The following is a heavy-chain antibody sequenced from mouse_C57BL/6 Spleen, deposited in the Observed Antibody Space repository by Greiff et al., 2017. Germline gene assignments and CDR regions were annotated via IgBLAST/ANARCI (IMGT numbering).Heavy chain of an antibody. D-gene: IGHD2-4*01. V-gene: IGHV14-1*01. CDR2: IDPEDGDT. J-gene: IGHJ3*01. CDR3: TTEYDYDRAWFAY. Sequence: VQLQQSGAELVRPGASVKLSCTASGFNIKDYYMHWVKQRPEQGLEWIGRIDPEDGDTEYAPKFQGKATMTADTSSNTAYLQLRSLTSEDTAVYYCTTEYDYDRAWFAYWGQGTLVTVSA. CDR1: GFNIKDYY.